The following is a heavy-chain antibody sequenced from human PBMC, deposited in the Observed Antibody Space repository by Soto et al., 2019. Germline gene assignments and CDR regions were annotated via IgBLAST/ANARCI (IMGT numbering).Heavy chain of an antibody. V-gene: IGHV3-23*01. D-gene: IGHD1-26*01. CDR2: ISGSGFKK. CDR3: AKNQGVELVPLATVDWFDP. J-gene: IGHJ5*02. Sequence: GSLRLSCAASGFIFENFGMSLVRQAPGKGLEWISSISGSGFKKYYADSVKGRFTISRDNSKSTVYLELNNLSAEDTAVYHCAKNQGVELVPLATVDWFDPWGQGSVVTVS. CDR1: GFIFENFG.